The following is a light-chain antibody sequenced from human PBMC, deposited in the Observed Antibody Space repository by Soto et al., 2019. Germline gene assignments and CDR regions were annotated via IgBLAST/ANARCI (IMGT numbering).Light chain of an antibody. CDR3: QQYNSMGT. J-gene: IGKJ1*01. CDR1: QSISSW. CDR2: KAS. V-gene: IGKV1-5*03. Sequence: DIQVTQSPSTLSASLGDRVTITCRASQSISSWLAWFQQKPGKAPKLLIYKASTLERGVPSRFSGSGSGTEFTLTISSLQPDDFATYYCQQYNSMGTFGQGTKVDI.